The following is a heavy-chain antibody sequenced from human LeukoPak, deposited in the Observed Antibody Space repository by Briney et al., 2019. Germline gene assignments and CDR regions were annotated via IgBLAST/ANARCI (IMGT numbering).Heavy chain of an antibody. CDR2: MNPNSANT. J-gene: IGHJ4*02. Sequence: ASVKVSCKASGYTFTSYDINWVRQATGQGLEGMGWMNPNSANTGYAQTFQARVTMTRNTSINTAYMELSSLRSEDTAVYYCARKFLGSRGYYFDYWGQGTLVTVSS. D-gene: IGHD3-10*01. CDR1: GYTFTSYD. CDR3: ARKFLGSRGYYFDY. V-gene: IGHV1-8*01.